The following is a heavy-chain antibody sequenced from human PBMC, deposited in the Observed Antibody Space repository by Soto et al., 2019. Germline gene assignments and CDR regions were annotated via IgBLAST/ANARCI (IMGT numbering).Heavy chain of an antibody. J-gene: IGHJ6*02. Sequence: SVKVSCKASGGTFSSYAISWVRQAPGQGLEWMGGIISIFGTANYAQKFQGRVTITADESTSTAYMELSSLRSEDTAVYYCARAEGILVVPAAMGGDYYYYYGMDVWGQGTTVTVSS. CDR1: GGTFSSYA. V-gene: IGHV1-69*13. CDR2: IISIFGTA. D-gene: IGHD2-2*01. CDR3: ARAEGILVVPAAMGGDYYYYYGMDV.